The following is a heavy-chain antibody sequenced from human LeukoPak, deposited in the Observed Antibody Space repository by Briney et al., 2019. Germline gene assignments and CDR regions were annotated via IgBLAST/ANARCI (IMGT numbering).Heavy chain of an antibody. CDR2: IYYSGSP. J-gene: IGHJ4*02. Sequence: PSETLSLTCTVSGGSISHYYWSWIRQPPGKGLEWIGHIYYSGSPDYNPSFKSRVTISVDTSKNQFSLNLSSVTAADTAVYYCARGRIGGPKAPFDYWGQGTLVTVSS. CDR1: GGSISHYY. D-gene: IGHD3-16*01. V-gene: IGHV4-59*01. CDR3: ARGRIGGPKAPFDY.